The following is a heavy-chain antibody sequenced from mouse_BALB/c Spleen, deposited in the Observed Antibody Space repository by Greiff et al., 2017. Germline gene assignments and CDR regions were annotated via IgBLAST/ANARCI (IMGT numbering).Heavy chain of an antibody. J-gene: IGHJ1*01. CDR2: IRSKSNNYAT. D-gene: IGHD1-1*01. V-gene: IGHV10-1*02. Sequence: EVKLVESGGGLVQPKGSLKLSCAASGFTFNTYAMNWVRQAPGKGLEWVARIRSKSNNYATYYADSVKDRFTISRDDSQSMLYLQMNNLKTEDTAMYYCVRHDTTVVATDFDVWGAGTTVTVSS. CDR3: VRHDTTVVATDFDV. CDR1: GFTFNTYA.